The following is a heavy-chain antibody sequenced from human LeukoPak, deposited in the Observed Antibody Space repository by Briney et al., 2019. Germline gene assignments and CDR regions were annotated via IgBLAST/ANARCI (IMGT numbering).Heavy chain of an antibody. Sequence: GGSLRLSCAASGFTFSSYNMNWVRQAPGKGLEWVSTITSTSTYIAYADSVKGRFSISRDNADNSLYLQMNSLRDDDTAVYYCAKERPHGMDVWGQGTSVTVSS. D-gene: IGHD6-6*01. CDR1: GFTFSSYN. CDR3: AKERPHGMDV. V-gene: IGHV3-21*01. CDR2: ITSTSTYI. J-gene: IGHJ6*02.